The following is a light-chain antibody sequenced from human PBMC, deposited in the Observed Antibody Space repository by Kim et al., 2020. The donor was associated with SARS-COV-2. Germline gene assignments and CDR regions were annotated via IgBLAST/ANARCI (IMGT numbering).Light chain of an antibody. Sequence: GLRVTMSSSGSRTNIGSNTVNWYQQLPGTAPKLLFYSNNLRHSGIPDRFSGSKSGTSASLAISGLQSEDEADYYCAVWDDSLNGWVFGGGTQLTVL. J-gene: IGLJ3*02. V-gene: IGLV1-44*01. CDR1: RTNIGSNT. CDR2: SNN. CDR3: AVWDDSLNGWV.